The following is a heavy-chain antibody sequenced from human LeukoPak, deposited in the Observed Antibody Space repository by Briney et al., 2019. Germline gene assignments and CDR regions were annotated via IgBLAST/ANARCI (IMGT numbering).Heavy chain of an antibody. J-gene: IGHJ6*03. D-gene: IGHD3-3*01. V-gene: IGHV4-39*07. CDR2: IYYSGST. Sequence: PSETLSLTCTVSGGSISSSSYYWGWIRQPPGKGLEWIGSIYYSGSTYYNPSLKSRVTISVDTSKNQFSLKLSSVTAADTAVYYCARVRSGGNYSYYYMDVWGKGTTVTVSS. CDR3: ARVRSGGNYSYYYMDV. CDR1: GGSISSSSYY.